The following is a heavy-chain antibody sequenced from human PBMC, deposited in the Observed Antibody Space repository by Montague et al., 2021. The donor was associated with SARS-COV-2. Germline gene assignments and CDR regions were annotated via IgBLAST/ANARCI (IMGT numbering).Heavy chain of an antibody. Sequence: TLFLTCTVSGGSISSGSYYWSWIRQPAGKGLEWIGRIYTSGSTNYNLSLKSRVTISVDTSKNQFSLKLSSVTAAATTVYYCARGGWGGTDCCSTCCKHYYYDYCMDVWGQGTTVTVSS. CDR1: GGSISSGSYY. CDR3: ARGGWGGTDCCSTCCKHYYYDYCMDV. CDR2: IYTSGST. J-gene: IGHJ6*02. D-gene: IGHD2-2*01. V-gene: IGHV4-61*02.